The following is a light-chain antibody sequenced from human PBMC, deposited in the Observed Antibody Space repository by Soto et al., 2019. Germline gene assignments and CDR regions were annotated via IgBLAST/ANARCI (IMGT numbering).Light chain of an antibody. J-gene: IGKJ2*01. CDR2: GAS. CDR3: QQYNNWPYT. V-gene: IGKV3-15*01. Sequence: EIVMTQSPATLSVSPGERATLSCRASQTVSSNLAWYQQKPGQAPRLLIYGASTRATGISARFSGSWSGSEFTLTISSLQSEDFAVYNCQQYNNWPYTFGQGTKLEIK. CDR1: QTVSSN.